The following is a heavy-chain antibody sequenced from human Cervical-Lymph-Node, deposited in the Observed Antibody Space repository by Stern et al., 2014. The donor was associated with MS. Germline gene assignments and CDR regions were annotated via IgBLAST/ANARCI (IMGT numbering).Heavy chain of an antibody. CDR2: IYYSGST. J-gene: IGHJ4*02. D-gene: IGHD3-3*01. Sequence: QVQLQESGPGLVKPSQTLSLTCTVSGGSISSGGYYWSWIRQHPGKGLEWIGYIYYSGSTYYNPSRKSRVTISVDTSKNQFSLKLSSVTAADTAVYYCARVSYDFWSGYYVFDYWGQGTLVTVSS. CDR1: GGSISSGGYY. V-gene: IGHV4-31*03. CDR3: ARVSYDFWSGYYVFDY.